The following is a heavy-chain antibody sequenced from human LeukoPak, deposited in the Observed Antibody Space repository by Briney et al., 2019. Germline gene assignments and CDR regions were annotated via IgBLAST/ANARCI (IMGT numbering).Heavy chain of an antibody. D-gene: IGHD2-21*02. CDR3: ARDRTSSAVTAIFDAFDI. V-gene: IGHV3-7*01. CDR2: IKQDGSEK. J-gene: IGHJ3*02. Sequence: PGGSLRLSCVASGFTFTNYWMSWVRQAPGKGLEWVANIKQDGSEKYYVDSVKGRFTISRDNAKNSLYLQMNSVGAEDTAVYYCARDRTSSAVTAIFDAFDIWGQGTMVTVSS. CDR1: GFTFTNYW.